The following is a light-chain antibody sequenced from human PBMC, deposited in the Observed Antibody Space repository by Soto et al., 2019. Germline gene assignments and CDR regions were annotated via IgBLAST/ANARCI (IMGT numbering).Light chain of an antibody. CDR1: KSIRSW. CDR2: DAS. J-gene: IGKJ1*01. Sequence: SRCTMYKSVGDRATITSQPSKSIRSWLAWYQQKPGKAAKLLIYDASSLERGVPSRFSGSGSGTEFTLTISSLQPDDFPTYYCQQSLHYCSSAQGTTADVK. CDR3: QQSLHYCS. V-gene: IGKV1-5*01.